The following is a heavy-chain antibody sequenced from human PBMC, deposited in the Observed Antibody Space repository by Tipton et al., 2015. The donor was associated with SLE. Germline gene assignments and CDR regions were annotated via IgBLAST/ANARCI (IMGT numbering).Heavy chain of an antibody. CDR2: IYYSGST. D-gene: IGHD3-22*01. V-gene: IGHV4-39*01. Sequence: LRLSCTVSGGSISSSSYYWGWIRQPPGKGLEWIGSIYYSGSTYYNPSLKSRVTISVDTSKNQFSLKLSSVTAADTAVYYCARWCYYDSSGFAYYFDYWGQGTLVTVSS. CDR1: GGSISSSSYY. J-gene: IGHJ4*02. CDR3: ARWCYYDSSGFAYYFDY.